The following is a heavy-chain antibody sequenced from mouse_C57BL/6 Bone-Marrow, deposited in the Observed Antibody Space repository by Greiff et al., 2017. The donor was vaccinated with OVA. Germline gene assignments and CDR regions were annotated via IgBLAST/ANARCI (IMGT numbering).Heavy chain of an antibody. CDR3: TRGDHDY. Sequence: VQLQQSGAELVRPGASVKLSCTASGFNIKDDYMHWVKQRPEKGLEWIGWIDPENGDTEYASKFQGKATITADTSSNTAYLQLSSLTSEDTAVYYCTRGDHDYWGQGTTLTVSS. V-gene: IGHV14-4*01. CDR1: GFNIKDDY. J-gene: IGHJ2*01. D-gene: IGHD3-3*01. CDR2: IDPENGDT.